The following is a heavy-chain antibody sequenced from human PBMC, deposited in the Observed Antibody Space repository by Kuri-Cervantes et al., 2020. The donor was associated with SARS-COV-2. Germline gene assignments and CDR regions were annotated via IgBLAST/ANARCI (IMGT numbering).Heavy chain of an antibody. CDR3: ARDGVLLWFGELDV. Sequence: SCTVSGGSISSSSYYWGWIRQPAGKGLEWIGRIYTSGSTNYNPSLKSRVTMSVDTSKNQFSLKLSPVTAADTAVYYCARDGVLLWFGELDVWGKGTTVTVSS. CDR2: IYTSGST. J-gene: IGHJ6*04. V-gene: IGHV4-61*02. CDR1: GGSISSSSYY. D-gene: IGHD3-10*01.